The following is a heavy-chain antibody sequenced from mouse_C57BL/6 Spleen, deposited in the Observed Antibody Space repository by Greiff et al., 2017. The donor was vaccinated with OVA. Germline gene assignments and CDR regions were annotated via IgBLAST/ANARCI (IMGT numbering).Heavy chain of an antibody. D-gene: IGHD1-1*01. CDR1: GYTFTSYW. J-gene: IGHJ4*01. CDR3: ARSGPFYGSSHYYAMDY. Sequence: QVQLQQPGAELVMPGASVKLSCKASGYTFTSYWMHWVKQRPGQGLEWIGEIDPSDSYTNYNQKFKGKSTLTVDKSSSTAYMQLSSLTSEDSAVYYCARSGPFYGSSHYYAMDYWGQGTSVTVSS. V-gene: IGHV1-69*01. CDR2: IDPSDSYT.